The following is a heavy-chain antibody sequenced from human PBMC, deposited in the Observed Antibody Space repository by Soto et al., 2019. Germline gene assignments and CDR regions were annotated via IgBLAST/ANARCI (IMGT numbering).Heavy chain of an antibody. D-gene: IGHD2-2*02. J-gene: IGHJ5*02. CDR1: GGSISSYY. Sequence: SETLSLTCTVSGGSISSYYWIWIRQPPGKGLEWIGYIYYSGSTNYNPSLKSRVTISVDTSKNQFSLKLSSVTAADTAVYYCAREERYCSSTSCYTGWFDPWGQGTLVTVSS. CDR3: AREERYCSSTSCYTGWFDP. CDR2: IYYSGST. V-gene: IGHV4-59*01.